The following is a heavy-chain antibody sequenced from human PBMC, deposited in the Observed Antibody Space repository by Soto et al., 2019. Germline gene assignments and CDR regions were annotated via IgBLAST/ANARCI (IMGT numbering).Heavy chain of an antibody. CDR2: IYYSGST. CDR3: ARVYYDFWSGYLNLFDP. CDR1: GGSISSGGYY. D-gene: IGHD3-3*01. Sequence: PSETLSLTCTVSGGSISSGGYYWSWIRQHPGKGLEWIGYIYYSGSTYYNPSLKSRVTISVDTSKNQFSLKLSSVTAADTAVYYCARVYYDFWSGYLNLFDPWGQGTLVTVSS. V-gene: IGHV4-31*03. J-gene: IGHJ5*02.